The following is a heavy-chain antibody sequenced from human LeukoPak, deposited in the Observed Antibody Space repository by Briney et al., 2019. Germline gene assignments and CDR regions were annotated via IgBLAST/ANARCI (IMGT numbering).Heavy chain of an antibody. D-gene: IGHD3-3*01. CDR1: GGSFSGDY. J-gene: IGHJ5*02. CDR2: INRSGRA. CDR3: ARHKIVITMLGVHRWFDP. Sequence: SETLSLTCAVYGGSFSGDYWSWIRQPPGKGLEWIGDINRSGRAVYNTSLKSRVIISVDTSKNQFSLKVNSVTAADTAVYYCARHKIVITMLGVHRWFDPWGQGTLVSVSS. V-gene: IGHV4-34*01.